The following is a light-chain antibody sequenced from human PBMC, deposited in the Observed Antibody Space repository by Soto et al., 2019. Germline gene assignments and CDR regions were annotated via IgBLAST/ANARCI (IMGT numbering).Light chain of an antibody. J-gene: IGLJ1*01. CDR1: SSDVGGYSY. V-gene: IGLV2-14*01. CDR3: SSYTSSSTV. Sequence: QSALTQPRSVSGSPGQSVTISCTGTSSDVGGYSYVSWYQQHPGKAPKLMIYEVSNRPSGVSNRFSGSKSGNTASLTISGLQAEDEADYYCSSYTSSSTVFGTGTKLTVL. CDR2: EVS.